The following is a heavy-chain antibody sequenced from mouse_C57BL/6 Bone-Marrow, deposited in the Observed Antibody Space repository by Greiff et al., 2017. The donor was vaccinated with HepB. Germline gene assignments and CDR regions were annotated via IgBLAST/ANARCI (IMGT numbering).Heavy chain of an antibody. D-gene: IGHD2-3*01. Sequence: VQLQQSGPELVKPGASVKISCKASGYTFTDYYMNWVKQSHGKSLEWIGDINPNNGGTSYNQKFKGKATLTVDKSSSTAYMELRSLTSEDSAVYYCARKDYDGYYWYFDVWGTGTTVTVSS. CDR1: GYTFTDYY. CDR3: ARKDYDGYYWYFDV. J-gene: IGHJ1*03. CDR2: INPNNGGT. V-gene: IGHV1-26*01.